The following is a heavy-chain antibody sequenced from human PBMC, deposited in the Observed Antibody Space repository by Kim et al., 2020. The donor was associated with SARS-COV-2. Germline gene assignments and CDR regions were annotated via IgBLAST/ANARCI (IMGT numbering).Heavy chain of an antibody. V-gene: IGHV3-30*18. J-gene: IGHJ3*01. CDR2: LSHDGNYK. CDR3: AKDGAPGNNFYDAFDL. Sequence: GGSLRLSCVASGFTFSNYGMFWVRQAPGKGLEWVSGLSHDGNYKNYGDCAKGRFTVSKDNSKNTLHLQMNSLRAEDTAVYYCAKDGAPGNNFYDAFDLWGQGTMVSVSS. D-gene: IGHD1-1*01. CDR1: GFTFSNYG.